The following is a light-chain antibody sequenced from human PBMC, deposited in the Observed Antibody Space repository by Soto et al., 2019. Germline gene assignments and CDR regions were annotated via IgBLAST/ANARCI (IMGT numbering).Light chain of an antibody. CDR1: QSVSSSY. J-gene: IGKJ1*01. CDR2: GAS. CDR3: PQYGSSQT. Sequence: EIVLTQSPGTLSLSPGERANLSCRASQSVSSSYLAWYQQKPGQAPRLLIYGASSRATGIPDRFSGSGSGTEFTITISRMEPEDFAVYYCPQYGSSQTFGKGTKVEIK. V-gene: IGKV3-20*01.